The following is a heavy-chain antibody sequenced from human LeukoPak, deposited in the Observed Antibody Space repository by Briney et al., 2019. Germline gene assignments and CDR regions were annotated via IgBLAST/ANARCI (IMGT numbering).Heavy chain of an antibody. Sequence: PSETLSLTCAVYGGSFSGYYWSWIRQPPGKGLEWIGEINHSGSTNYNPSLKSRVTISVDTSKNQFSLKLSSVTAADTAVYYCARDGLGGAFDYWGQGTLVTVSS. J-gene: IGHJ4*02. CDR1: GGSFSGYY. D-gene: IGHD3-16*01. CDR2: INHSGST. V-gene: IGHV4-34*01. CDR3: ARDGLGGAFDY.